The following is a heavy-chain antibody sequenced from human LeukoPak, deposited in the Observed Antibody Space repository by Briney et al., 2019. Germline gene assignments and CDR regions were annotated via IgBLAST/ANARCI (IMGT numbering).Heavy chain of an antibody. V-gene: IGHV1-46*01. CDR1: GYTFTSYY. J-gene: IGHJ3*02. CDR3: ARGDHVRIYAESAFDI. CDR2: INPSGGNT. D-gene: IGHD5/OR15-5a*01. Sequence: ASVKASCKASGYTFTSYYMHWVRQAPGQGLEWMGIINPSGGNTNYAQKFQGRVTMTRDTSTGTVYMELSSLRSEDTAVYYCARGDHVRIYAESAFDIWGQGTMVTVSS.